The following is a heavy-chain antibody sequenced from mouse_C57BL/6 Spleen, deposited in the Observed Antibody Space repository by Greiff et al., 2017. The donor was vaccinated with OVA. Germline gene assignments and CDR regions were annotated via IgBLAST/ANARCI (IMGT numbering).Heavy chain of an antibody. CDR1: GYTFTDYY. CDR3: ARGIPFAY. J-gene: IGHJ3*01. V-gene: IGHV1-19*01. CDR2: INPYNGGT. Sequence: RVEPGASVKMSCKASGYTFTDYYMNWVKQSHGKSLEWIGVINPYNGGTSYNQKFKGKATLTVDKSSSTAYMELNSLTSEDSAVYYCARGIPFAYWGQGTLVTVSA.